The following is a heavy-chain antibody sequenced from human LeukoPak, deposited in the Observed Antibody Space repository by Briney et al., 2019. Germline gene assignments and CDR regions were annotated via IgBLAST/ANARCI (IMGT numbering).Heavy chain of an antibody. Sequence: GGSLRLSCAASGFTFSSYEMNWVCQAPGKGLEWVSYISSSGSTIYYADSVKGRFTISRDNAKNSLYLQMNSLRAEDTAVYYCARANGYYDILTGGDAFDIWGQGTMVTVSS. D-gene: IGHD3-9*01. V-gene: IGHV3-48*03. CDR2: ISSSGSTI. CDR1: GFTFSSYE. CDR3: ARANGYYDILTGGDAFDI. J-gene: IGHJ3*02.